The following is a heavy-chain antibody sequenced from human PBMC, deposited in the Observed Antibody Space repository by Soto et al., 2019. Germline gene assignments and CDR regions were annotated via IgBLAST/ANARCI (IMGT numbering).Heavy chain of an antibody. CDR2: MYNTGST. J-gene: IGHJ6*02. V-gene: IGHV4-59*01. Sequence: SETLSLTCTVSGGSISGYYWSWIRQPPGKGLEWIGYMYNTGSTVYNPSFKSRVTISVDTSKNQFSLKLNSVTAADTAVYYCARDLWGYCGTDCYPLDVCGEGTTVTVSS. CDR1: GGSISGYY. D-gene: IGHD2-21*02. CDR3: ARDLWGYCGTDCYPLDV.